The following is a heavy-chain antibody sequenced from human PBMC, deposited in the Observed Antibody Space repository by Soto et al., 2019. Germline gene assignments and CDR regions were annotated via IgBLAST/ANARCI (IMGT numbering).Heavy chain of an antibody. J-gene: IGHJ6*02. CDR3: ARDQRLHSSSLDYYFYGMDV. CDR2: VSYDGSDK. CDR1: GFIFSSFG. D-gene: IGHD6-13*01. Sequence: QVQLVESGGGVVQPGGSLRLSCAASGFIFSSFGIHWVRQAPGKGLEWVEVVSYDGSDKYYTESVKGRFTISRDNSKSALYLQMNSLRPEDTAVYYCARDQRLHSSSLDYYFYGMDVWGQGTTVSVS. V-gene: IGHV3-30-3*01.